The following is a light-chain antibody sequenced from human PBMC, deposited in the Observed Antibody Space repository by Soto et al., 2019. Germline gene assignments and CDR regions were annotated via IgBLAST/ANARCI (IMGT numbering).Light chain of an antibody. CDR3: QQYTTSPLRFT. Sequence: EIVITQSPATLSVSPGERATLSCRASQSVGSNLAWYQQKPGQPPILLIYGASTRAAGIPARFSGSESGRVFSLTCPDPQTEDFTFLYDQQYTTSPLRFTCGKGKRL. V-gene: IGKV3-15*01. J-gene: IGKJ5*01. CDR2: GAS. CDR1: QSVGSN.